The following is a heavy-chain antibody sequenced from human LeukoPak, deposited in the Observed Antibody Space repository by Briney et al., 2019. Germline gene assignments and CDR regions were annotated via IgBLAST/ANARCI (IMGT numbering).Heavy chain of an antibody. CDR3: ARERGYYDFWSGYYDGYYYMDV. V-gene: IGHV4-34*01. Sequence: PSETLSLTCAVYGGSFSGYYWSWIRQPPGKGLEWIGEINHSGSTNYNPSLKSRVTISVDTSKNQFSLKLSSVTAADTAVYYCARERGYYDFWSGYYDGYYYMDVWGKGTTATVSS. J-gene: IGHJ6*03. CDR2: INHSGST. D-gene: IGHD3-3*01. CDR1: GGSFSGYY.